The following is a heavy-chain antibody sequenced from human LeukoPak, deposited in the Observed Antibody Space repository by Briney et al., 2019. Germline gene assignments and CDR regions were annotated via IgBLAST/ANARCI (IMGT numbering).Heavy chain of an antibody. D-gene: IGHD3-10*01. CDR3: AREAAMVRGAETVDY. CDR1: GFTFSTYW. V-gene: IGHV3-7*01. CDR2: MRRDGNEI. Sequence: GGSLRLSCSASGFTFSTYWMSWVRQAPGKGLEWVANMRRDGNEIYYLDSVRGRFTISRDNAKNTLYLQMNSLRAEDTAVYYCAREAAMVRGAETVDYWGQGTLVTVSS. J-gene: IGHJ4*02.